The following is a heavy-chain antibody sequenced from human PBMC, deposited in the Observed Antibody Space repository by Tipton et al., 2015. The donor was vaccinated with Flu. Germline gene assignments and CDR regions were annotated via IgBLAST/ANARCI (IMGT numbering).Heavy chain of an antibody. CDR2: ISSSGSTI. J-gene: IGHJ4*02. Sequence: SLRLSCAASGFTFSSYEMNWVRQAPGKGLEWVSYISSSGSTIYYADSVKGRLTISRDNAKNSLYLQMNSLRAEDTAVYCCARDYGCFGELTHWGQGTLVTVSS. CDR3: ARDYGCFGELTH. V-gene: IGHV3-48*03. D-gene: IGHD3-10*01. CDR1: GFTFSSYE.